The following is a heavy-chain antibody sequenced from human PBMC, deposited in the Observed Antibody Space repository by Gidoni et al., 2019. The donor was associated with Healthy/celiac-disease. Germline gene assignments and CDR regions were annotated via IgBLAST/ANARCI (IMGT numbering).Heavy chain of an antibody. Sequence: QAHLQASGAGLVKPSETLSLTCAVSGYSISSGYYWGWIRQPPGKGLEWIGSIYHSGSTYYNPSLKSRVTISVDTSKNQFSLKLSSVTAADTAVYYCARDSGSIGYWGQGTLVTVSS. CDR3: ARDSGSIGY. V-gene: IGHV4-38-2*02. J-gene: IGHJ4*02. CDR1: GYSISSGYY. CDR2: IYHSGST.